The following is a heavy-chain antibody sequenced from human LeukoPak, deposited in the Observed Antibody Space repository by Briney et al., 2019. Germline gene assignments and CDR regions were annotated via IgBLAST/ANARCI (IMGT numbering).Heavy chain of an antibody. CDR3: ATGTNYYYYYMDV. CDR1: GYTLTELS. CDR2: FDPEDGET. V-gene: IGHV1-24*01. J-gene: IGHJ6*03. Sequence: ASVKVSCKVSGYTLTELSMHWVRQAPGKGVEWMGGFDPEDGETIYAQKFQGRVTMTEDTSTDTAHMELSSLRSEDTAVYYCATGTNYYYYYMDVWGKGTTVTVSS.